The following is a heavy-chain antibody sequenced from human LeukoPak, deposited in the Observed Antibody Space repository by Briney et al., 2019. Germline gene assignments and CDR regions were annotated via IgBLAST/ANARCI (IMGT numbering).Heavy chain of an antibody. CDR1: GGSISSYY. V-gene: IGHV4-59*08. CDR3: ARLDYGDTHYYFDY. D-gene: IGHD4-17*01. Sequence: SETLSLTCTVSGGSISSYYWSWIRQPPGKGLEWIGYIYYSGSTNYNPSLKSRVTISVDTSKNQFSLKLSSVTAADTAVYYCARLDYGDTHYYFDYWGQGTLVTVSS. J-gene: IGHJ4*02. CDR2: IYYSGST.